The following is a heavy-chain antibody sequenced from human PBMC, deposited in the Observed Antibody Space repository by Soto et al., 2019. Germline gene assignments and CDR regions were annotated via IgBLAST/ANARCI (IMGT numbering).Heavy chain of an antibody. J-gene: IGHJ4*02. CDR3: ARGLRYCSGGSCYSQGIDY. D-gene: IGHD2-15*01. Sequence: QVQLQESGPGLVKPSQTLSLTCTVSGGSISSGGYYWSWIRQHPGKGLEWIGYIYYSGSTYYNPSLKSRVTISVDTSKNQCSLKLSSVTAADTAVYYCARGLRYCSGGSCYSQGIDYWGQGTLVTVSS. CDR1: GGSISSGGYY. CDR2: IYYSGST. V-gene: IGHV4-31*03.